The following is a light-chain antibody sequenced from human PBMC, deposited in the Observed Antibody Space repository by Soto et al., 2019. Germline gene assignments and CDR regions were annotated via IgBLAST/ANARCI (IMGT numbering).Light chain of an antibody. Sequence: IGWTQSPGTLSLSHGARATLSCRATQSVSSPYLAWYQQKPGQAPRLLIYGASFRATGMPARFSGSGFGTEFTLTISSLQSEDFAVYYCQQYNNWPPATFGQGTKVDIK. CDR2: GAS. CDR1: QSVSSPY. J-gene: IGKJ1*01. CDR3: QQYNNWPPAT. V-gene: IGKV3-15*01.